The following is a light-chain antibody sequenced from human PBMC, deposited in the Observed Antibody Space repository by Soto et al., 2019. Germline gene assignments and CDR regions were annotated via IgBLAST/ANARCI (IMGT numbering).Light chain of an antibody. CDR3: QQYGSSGT. Sequence: IMLTQSPGALSLSPRERATLSCRASQSVSNNYLAWYQQKPGQAPRLLIYGASNRATGIPDRFSGSGSGTDFTLTISRLEPEDFAVYYCQQYGSSGTFGQGTKVDIK. CDR2: GAS. CDR1: QSVSNNY. J-gene: IGKJ1*01. V-gene: IGKV3-20*01.